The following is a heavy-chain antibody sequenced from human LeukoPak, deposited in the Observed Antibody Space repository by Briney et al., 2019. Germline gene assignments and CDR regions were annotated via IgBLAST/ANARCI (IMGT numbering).Heavy chain of an antibody. CDR3: ARGITYDILTGSFDP. J-gene: IGHJ5*02. V-gene: IGHV4-39*01. CDR2: IYYSGST. CDR1: GGSISSSSYY. Sequence: PSETLSLTCTVSGGSISSSSYYWGWIRQPPGKGLEWIGSIYYSGSTYYNPSLKSRVTISVDTPKNQFSLKLSSVTAADTAVYYCARGITYDILTGSFDPWGQGTLVTVSS. D-gene: IGHD3-9*01.